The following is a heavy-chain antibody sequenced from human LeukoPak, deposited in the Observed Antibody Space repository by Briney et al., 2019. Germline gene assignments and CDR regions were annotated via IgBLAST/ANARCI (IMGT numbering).Heavy chain of an antibody. CDR1: GGTFSSYT. D-gene: IGHD3-22*01. V-gene: IGHV1-69*02. J-gene: IGHJ4*02. Sequence: SVKVSCKASGGTFSSYTISWVRQAPGQGLEWMGRIIPILGIANYAQKFQGRVTITADKSTSTAYMELSRLRSEDTAVYYCARYQYYYDSSGYPVDYWGQGTLVTVSS. CDR3: ARYQYYYDSSGYPVDY. CDR2: IIPILGIA.